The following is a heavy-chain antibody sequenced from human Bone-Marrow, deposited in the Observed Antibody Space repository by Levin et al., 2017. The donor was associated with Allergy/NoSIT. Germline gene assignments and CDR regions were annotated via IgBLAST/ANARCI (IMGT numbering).Heavy chain of an antibody. J-gene: IGHJ4*02. D-gene: IGHD2-15*01. Sequence: TGGSLRLSCAASGFTFSRYGMHWVRQAPGKGLEWVAVISYHGNNKYYADSVKGRFTVSRDNSKNTVYLQMNSLRPDDTAVYYCAKAEDVVVVVATTIFDYWGQGSLVTVSS. CDR1: GFTFSRYG. CDR3: AKAEDVVVVVATTIFDY. V-gene: IGHV3-30*18. CDR2: ISYHGNNK.